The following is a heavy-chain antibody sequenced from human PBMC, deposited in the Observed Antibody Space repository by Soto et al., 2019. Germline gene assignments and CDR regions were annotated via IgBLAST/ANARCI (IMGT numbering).Heavy chain of an antibody. D-gene: IGHD2-15*01. V-gene: IGHV3-23*01. J-gene: IGHJ4*02. CDR1: GFTFSSYS. CDR2: ISGSGGST. Sequence: EVQLLESGGGLVQPGGSLRLSCAASGFTFSSYSMRWVRQAPVKGLEWVSAISGSGGSTYYADSVKGRFTISRGNCNNTLYLQMIRLSAEDTAVYYCARRGSGSYYDYWGQGTRVNVSS. CDR3: ARRGSGSYYDY.